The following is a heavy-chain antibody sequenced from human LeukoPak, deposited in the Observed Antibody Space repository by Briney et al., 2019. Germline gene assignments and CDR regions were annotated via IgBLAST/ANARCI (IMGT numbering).Heavy chain of an antibody. Sequence: PSETLSLTCTVSGGSISSSSYYWGWIRQPPGKGLEWIGSIFYSGSTYYNPSLKSRVTISVDTSKNQFSLKLSSVTAADTAVYYCATTAGQQLARLDYWGQGTLVAVSS. CDR2: IFYSGST. CDR3: ATTAGQQLARLDY. D-gene: IGHD6-13*01. V-gene: IGHV4-39*01. J-gene: IGHJ4*02. CDR1: GGSISSSSYY.